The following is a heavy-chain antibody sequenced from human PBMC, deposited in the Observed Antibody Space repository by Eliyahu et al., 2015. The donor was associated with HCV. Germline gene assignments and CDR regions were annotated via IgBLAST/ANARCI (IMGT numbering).Heavy chain of an antibody. Sequence: QVQLVQSGAEVRKPGASVKVSCKAYGXTFTNYAMHWVRQAPGQRLEWLGWINAGNGKTKYSQKLQGRVTITRDTSASTTYMELSSLRSEDTAVYYCARVFFYDSSTYYFENWFDPWGQGTRVTVSS. V-gene: IGHV1-3*01. CDR2: INAGNGKT. CDR3: ARVFFYDSSTYYFENWFDP. D-gene: IGHD3-22*01. J-gene: IGHJ5*02. CDR1: GXTFTNYA.